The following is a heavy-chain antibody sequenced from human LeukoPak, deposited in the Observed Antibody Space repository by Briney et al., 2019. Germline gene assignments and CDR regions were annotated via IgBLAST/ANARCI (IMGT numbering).Heavy chain of an antibody. V-gene: IGHV3-74*01. CDR2: IHSDGTSP. Sequence: PGGSLRLSCAASGFTFSSHSMNWVRQAPGKGLVWVSQIHSDGTSPTYADSVKGRFTISRDNAKNTLYLQMSSLRAEDTAVYYCARDRGYSSDYWGQGTLVTVSS. J-gene: IGHJ4*02. CDR3: ARDRGYSSDY. D-gene: IGHD6-25*01. CDR1: GFTFSSHS.